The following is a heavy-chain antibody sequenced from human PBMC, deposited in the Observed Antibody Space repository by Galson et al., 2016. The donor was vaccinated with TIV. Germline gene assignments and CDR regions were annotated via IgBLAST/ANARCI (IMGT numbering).Heavy chain of an antibody. V-gene: IGHV3-30*02. Sequence: SLRLSCAVSGYMFSSNGMHWVRQAPGRGLEWVAFIQYDGSNKYYADSVKGRFTISRDNSMNTLYLQMNSLRAEDTAVYYCAKDSGSYFSYWYFDLWGRGTLVTVSS. D-gene: IGHD3-10*01. J-gene: IGHJ2*01. CDR2: IQYDGSNK. CDR1: GYMFSSNG. CDR3: AKDSGSYFSYWYFDL.